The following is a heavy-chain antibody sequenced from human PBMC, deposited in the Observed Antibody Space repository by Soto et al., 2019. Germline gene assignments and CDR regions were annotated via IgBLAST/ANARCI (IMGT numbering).Heavy chain of an antibody. CDR2: IYYSGST. CDR3: ARSGEQLVRNFDY. CDR1: GGSISSSSHY. J-gene: IGHJ4*02. V-gene: IGHV4-39*01. D-gene: IGHD6-6*01. Sequence: QLQLQESGPGLVKPSETLSLTCTVSGGSISSSSHYWGWIRQPPGKGLEWIGSIYYSGSTYYNPSLKSRVTISVDTSKNQFSLKLSSVTAADTAVYYCARSGEQLVRNFDYWGQGTLVTVSS.